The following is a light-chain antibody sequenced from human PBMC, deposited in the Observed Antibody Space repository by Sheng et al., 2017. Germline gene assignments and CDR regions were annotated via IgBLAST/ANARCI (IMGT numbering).Light chain of an antibody. Sequence: QSALTQPASVSGSPGQSITISCTGTSSDVGGYNSVSWYQLHPGQAPKLMIYEVSNRPSGVSNRFSGSKSGNTASLTISGLQTEDEADYYCSSYTSSNTLVFGTGTKVTVL. CDR3: SSYTSSNTLV. CDR2: EVS. V-gene: IGLV2-14*01. J-gene: IGLJ1*01. CDR1: SSDVGGYNS.